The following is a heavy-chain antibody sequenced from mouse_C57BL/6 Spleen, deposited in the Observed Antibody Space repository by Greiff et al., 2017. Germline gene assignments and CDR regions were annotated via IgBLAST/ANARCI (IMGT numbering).Heavy chain of an antibody. CDR3: ARGGNWDPFDY. Sequence: EVHLVESGPGMVKPSQSLSLTCTVTGYSITSGYDWHWIRHFPGNKLEWMGYISYSGSTNYNPSLKSRISITHDTSKNHFFLKLNSVTTEDTATYYCARGGNWDPFDYWGQGTTLTVSS. J-gene: IGHJ2*01. CDR1: GYSITSGYD. CDR2: ISYSGST. D-gene: IGHD4-1*01. V-gene: IGHV3-1*01.